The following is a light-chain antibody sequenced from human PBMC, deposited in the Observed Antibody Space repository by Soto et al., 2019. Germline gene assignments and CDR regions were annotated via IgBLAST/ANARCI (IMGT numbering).Light chain of an antibody. V-gene: IGKV3D-15*01. CDR1: QSVTIN. CDR3: QQYNNWPYT. J-gene: IGKJ2*01. Sequence: ETAMTQSPATLSVSPGERATLSCRASQSVTINVAWYQQKPGQAPRLLIHGASTRATGSPARFSGSGSGTEFTLTISSLQSEDFAVYYCQQYNNWPYTFGQGTKLEIK. CDR2: GAS.